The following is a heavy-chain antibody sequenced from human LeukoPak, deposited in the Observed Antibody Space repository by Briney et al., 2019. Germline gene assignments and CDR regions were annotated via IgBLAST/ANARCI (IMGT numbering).Heavy chain of an antibody. CDR2: ISGSGGST. V-gene: IGHV3-23*01. CDR1: GFTFSSYA. D-gene: IGHD3-22*01. CDR3: AKVYYVSSGYYRDY. Sequence: KSGGSLRLSCAASGFTFSSYAMSWVRQAPGKGLEWVSAISGSGGSTYYADSVKGRFTISRDNSKNTLYLQMNSLRAEDTAVYYCAKVYYVSSGYYRDYWGQGTLVTVS. J-gene: IGHJ4*02.